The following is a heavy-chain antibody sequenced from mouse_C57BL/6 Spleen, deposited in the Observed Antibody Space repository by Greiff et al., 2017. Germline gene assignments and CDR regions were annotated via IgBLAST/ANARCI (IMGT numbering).Heavy chain of an antibody. D-gene: IGHD2-2*01. CDR1: GFNIKDDY. CDR3: TTGGYPFDY. V-gene: IGHV14-4*01. Sequence: VQLQQSGAELVRPGASVTLSCTASGFNIKDDYMHWVKQRPEQGLEWIGWIDPENGDTEYASKFQGKGTITADTSSNTAYLQLSSLTSEDTAVYYCTTGGYPFDYWGQGTTLTVSS. CDR2: IDPENGDT. J-gene: IGHJ2*01.